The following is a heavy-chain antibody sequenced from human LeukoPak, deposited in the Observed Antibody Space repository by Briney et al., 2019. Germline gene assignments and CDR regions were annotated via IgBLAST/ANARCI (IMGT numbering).Heavy chain of an antibody. V-gene: IGHV1-46*01. CDR1: GYAFTSYY. CDR2: IFPSGGST. J-gene: IGHJ4*02. CDR3: AREQEGGTFDY. D-gene: IGHD3-16*01. Sequence: ASVKVSCKASGYAFTSYYMHWVRQAPGQGLEWMGIIFPSGGSTSYAQKFQGRVTMTRDTSTSTVYMELSSLRSEDTAVYYCAREQEGGTFDYWGQGTLVTVS.